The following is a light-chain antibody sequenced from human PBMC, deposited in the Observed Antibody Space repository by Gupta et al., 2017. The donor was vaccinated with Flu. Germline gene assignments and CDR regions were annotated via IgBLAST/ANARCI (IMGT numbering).Light chain of an antibody. CDR3: CSYAGSYTWV. CDR1: SSDLGSYNF. CDR2: CVT. V-gene: IGLV2-11*01. J-gene: IGLJ3*02. Sequence: QSDLTQPRSVSGSPGQSATISCPGSSSDLGSYNFVFCYQHHPGTAPKLVIYCVTMRPSGVPARFSGSKSGNTASLTISGLQADDEADYYCCSYAGSYTWVFGGGTKLTVL.